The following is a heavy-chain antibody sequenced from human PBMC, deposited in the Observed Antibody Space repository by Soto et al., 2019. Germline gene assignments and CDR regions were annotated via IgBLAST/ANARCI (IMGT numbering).Heavy chain of an antibody. CDR1: EFIFDDYA. CDR3: AKDREGSSGWYGMDV. CDR2: ISWNSGTI. D-gene: IGHD3-22*01. V-gene: IGHV3-9*01. Sequence: SLGLSFAASEFIFDDYAMHRVRQVPGKGLEWVSAISWNSGTIAYADSVKGRFTISRDNAKNSLYLQMNSLRSEDTALYYCAKDREGSSGWYGMDVWGQGTTVTVSS. J-gene: IGHJ6*02.